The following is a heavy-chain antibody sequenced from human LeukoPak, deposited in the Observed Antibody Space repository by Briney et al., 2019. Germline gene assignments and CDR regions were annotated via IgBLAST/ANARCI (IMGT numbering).Heavy chain of an antibody. J-gene: IGHJ4*02. CDR3: TRGTVVTPRPFDY. CDR1: GFTFSSYW. Sequence: GGSLRLSCAASGFTFSSYWMHWVRQAPGKGLVWVSRINSDGGSTSYADSVEGRFTISRDNAKNTLYLQMNSLRAEDTAVYYCTRGTVVTPRPFDYWGQGTLVTVSS. V-gene: IGHV3-74*01. CDR2: INSDGGST. D-gene: IGHD4-23*01.